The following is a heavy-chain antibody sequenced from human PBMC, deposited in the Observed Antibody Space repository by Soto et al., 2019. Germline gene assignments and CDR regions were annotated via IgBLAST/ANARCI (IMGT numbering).Heavy chain of an antibody. D-gene: IGHD3-22*01. J-gene: IGHJ4*02. CDR3: ARSTMIVAKIDH. V-gene: IGHV4-39*01. CDR2: IYYSGTT. Sequence: QLQLQESGPGLVKPSETLSLTCAVSGDSISRSSYYWGWIRQPPGKGLEWIGNIYYSGTTYYNPSLKSRVTISVDTSKNQFSLKLSSVTAADTAVYYCARSTMIVAKIDHWGQGTLVTVSS. CDR1: GDSISRSSYY.